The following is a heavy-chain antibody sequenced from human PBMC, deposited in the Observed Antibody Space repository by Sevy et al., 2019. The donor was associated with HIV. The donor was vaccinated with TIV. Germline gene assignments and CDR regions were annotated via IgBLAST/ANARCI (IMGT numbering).Heavy chain of an antibody. J-gene: IGHJ6*02. CDR3: AKNRPPGGSLFSRHGMDV. CDR1: GFTFSDYD. CDR2: ITYDGSYR. Sequence: GGSLRLSCAASGFTFSDYDMHWVRQAPGKGLEWVAIITYDGSYRYYADSVRGRFSMSRGNSKNTMYLQLSGLSIEDTAVYYCAKNRPPGGSLFSRHGMDVWGRGTTVTVSS. V-gene: IGHV3-30*18. D-gene: IGHD3-16*01.